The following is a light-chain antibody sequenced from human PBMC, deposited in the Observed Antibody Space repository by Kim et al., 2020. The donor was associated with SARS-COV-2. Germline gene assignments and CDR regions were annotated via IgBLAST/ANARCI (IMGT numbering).Light chain of an antibody. CDR3: QQYGSSPFT. CDR1: ESINSAF. J-gene: IGKJ3*01. CDR2: DAS. Sequence: PGERATLSCRATESINSAFLARYQQTPGQAPRLLISDASSRATGIPDRFSGSGSGTDFTLTISRLETEDFAVYYCQQYGSSPFTFGPGTKVDIK. V-gene: IGKV3-20*01.